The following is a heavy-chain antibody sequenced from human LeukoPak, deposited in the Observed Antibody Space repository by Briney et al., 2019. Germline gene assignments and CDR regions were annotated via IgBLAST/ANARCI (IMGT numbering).Heavy chain of an antibody. J-gene: IGHJ4*02. D-gene: IGHD4/OR15-4a*01. CDR3: AKDGASSSPFGY. V-gene: IGHV3-30*02. Sequence: SGGSLRLSCAASGFTFSSYGMHWVRQAPGKGLEWVAFIRYDGSNKYYADSVKGRFTISRDNSKNTLYLQMNSLRAEDTAVYYCAKDGASSSPFGYWGQGTLVTVSS. CDR2: IRYDGSNK. CDR1: GFTFSSYG.